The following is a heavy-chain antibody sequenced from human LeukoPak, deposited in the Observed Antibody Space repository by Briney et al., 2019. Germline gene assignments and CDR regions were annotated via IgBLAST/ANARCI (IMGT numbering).Heavy chain of an antibody. Sequence: SETLSLTCTVSGGSISGSTYYWGWIRQPPGKGLEWIGSIYYSGSTYYNPSLKSRVTISVDTSKNQFSLNLTSVTAADTAVYYCARDHTVTSSYWGQGTLVTVSS. CDR3: ARDHTVTSSY. J-gene: IGHJ4*02. V-gene: IGHV4-39*07. D-gene: IGHD4-23*01. CDR2: IYYSGST. CDR1: GGSISGSTYY.